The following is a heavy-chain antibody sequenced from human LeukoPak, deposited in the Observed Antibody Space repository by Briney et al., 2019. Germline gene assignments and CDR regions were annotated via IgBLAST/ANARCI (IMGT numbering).Heavy chain of an antibody. Sequence: PSETLSLTCTVSGDSISSYYWSWIRQPPGKGLEWTGYIYYSGSTNYNPSLKSRVTISVDTSKNQFSLKLSSVTAADTAVYYCARHIAVAGTGFDYWGQGTLVTVSS. J-gene: IGHJ4*02. CDR3: ARHIAVAGTGFDY. CDR1: GDSISSYY. V-gene: IGHV4-59*08. CDR2: IYYSGST. D-gene: IGHD6-19*01.